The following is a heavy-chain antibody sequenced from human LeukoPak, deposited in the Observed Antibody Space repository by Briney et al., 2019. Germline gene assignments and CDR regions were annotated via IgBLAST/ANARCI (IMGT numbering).Heavy chain of an antibody. CDR3: ASYDSSGASGY. CDR2: IYYSGNT. V-gene: IGHV4-59*08. D-gene: IGHD3-22*01. CDR1: GGSISSYY. Sequence: SETLSLTCTVSGGSISSYYWSWIRQPPGKGLEWIGYIYYSGNTNYNPSLKSRVTISVDTSKNQFSLKLGSVTAADTAVYYCASYDSSGASGYWGQGTLVTVSS. J-gene: IGHJ4*02.